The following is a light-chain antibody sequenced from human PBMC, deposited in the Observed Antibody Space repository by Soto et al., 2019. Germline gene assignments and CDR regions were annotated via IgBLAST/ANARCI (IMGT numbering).Light chain of an antibody. V-gene: IGKV1-9*01. Sequence: DIQLTQSPSFLSASVGDRVTITCRASQDISSYLAWYQQKPGKAPKLLIYAASTLQSGVPSRFSGSGSGTDFTLTISSLPPEDFAAYYCQQLNSYPRTFGPGTQVDVK. CDR1: QDISSY. J-gene: IGKJ3*01. CDR2: AAS. CDR3: QQLNSYPRT.